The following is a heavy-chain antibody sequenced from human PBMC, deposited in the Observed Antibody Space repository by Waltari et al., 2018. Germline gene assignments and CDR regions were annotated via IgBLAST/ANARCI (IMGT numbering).Heavy chain of an antibody. J-gene: IGHJ4*02. CDR2: IYYSVTT. Sequence: QLELQESGPGLVKPSETPSLTCSVSGGSIRRSGYYWVWVRQHPGKGLEWIGSIYYSVTTYYNPSLNSRVTISVDTSKNQFSLKLTSVTAADTAMYFCARQSYYDESGHDWGQGTLVTVSS. V-gene: IGHV4-39*01. CDR3: ARQSYYDESGHD. D-gene: IGHD3-22*01. CDR1: GGSIRRSGYY.